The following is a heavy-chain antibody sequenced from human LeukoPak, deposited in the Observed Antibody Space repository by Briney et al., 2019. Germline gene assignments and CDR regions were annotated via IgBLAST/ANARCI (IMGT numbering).Heavy chain of an antibody. CDR2: ISSSSSYI. V-gene: IGHV3-21*01. J-gene: IGHJ4*02. Sequence: GGSLRLSCAASGFTFSSYSMNWVRQAPGKGLEWVSSISSSSSYIYYADSVKGRFTISRGNAKNSLYLQMNSLRAEDTAVYYCAREPGYSSGWYGGDYWGQGTLVTVSS. D-gene: IGHD6-19*01. CDR3: AREPGYSSGWYGGDY. CDR1: GFTFSSYS.